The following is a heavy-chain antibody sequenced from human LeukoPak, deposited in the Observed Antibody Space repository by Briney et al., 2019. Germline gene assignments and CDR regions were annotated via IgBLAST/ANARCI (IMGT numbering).Heavy chain of an antibody. CDR2: INPNSGGT. V-gene: IGHV1-2*02. CDR3: ARSYDFWSGYYGNWFDP. Sequence: GASVKVSCKASGYTFTGYYMHWVRQAPGQGLEWMGWINPNSGGTNYAQKLQGRVTMTTDTSTSTAYMELRSLRSDGTAVYYCARSYDFWSGYYGNWFDPWGQGTLVTASS. CDR1: GYTFTGYY. D-gene: IGHD3-3*01. J-gene: IGHJ5*02.